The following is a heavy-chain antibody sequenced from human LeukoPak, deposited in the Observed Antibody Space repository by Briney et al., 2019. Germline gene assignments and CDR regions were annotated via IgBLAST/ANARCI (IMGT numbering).Heavy chain of an antibody. J-gene: IGHJ4*02. V-gene: IGHV3-13*04. CDR1: GFTFSSYD. CDR2: IGTAGDT. D-gene: IGHD3-10*01. CDR3: GRVNGAYGFYGSGSYYDY. Sequence: GGSLRLSCAASGFTFSSYDMHWVRQATGKGLEWVSAIGTAGDTYYPGSVKGRFTISRENAKNSLYLQMNSLRAGDTAVYYCGRVNGAYGFYGSGSYYDYWGQGTLVTVSS.